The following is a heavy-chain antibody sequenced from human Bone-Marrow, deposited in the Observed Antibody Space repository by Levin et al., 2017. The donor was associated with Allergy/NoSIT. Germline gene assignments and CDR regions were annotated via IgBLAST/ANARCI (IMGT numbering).Heavy chain of an antibody. CDR2: ITSTSTYI. CDR3: AGYCSGGGCRRFDH. D-gene: IGHD2-15*01. CDR1: GLTFSSNS. Sequence: PGGSLRLSCAASGLTFSSNSMNWVRQAPGKGLEWVSTITSTSTYIYYADSVKGRFTISRDNAKNSLYLQMNSLRAEDTAMYYCAGYCSGGGCRRFDHWGQGTLVTVSS. J-gene: IGHJ4*02. V-gene: IGHV3-21*06.